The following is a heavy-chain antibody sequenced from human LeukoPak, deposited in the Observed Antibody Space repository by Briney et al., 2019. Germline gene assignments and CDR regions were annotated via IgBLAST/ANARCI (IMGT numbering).Heavy chain of an antibody. J-gene: IGHJ4*02. Sequence: GASVKVSCKASGYTFTSYDINWVRQATGQGLEWMGWMNPNSGNTGYAQKFQGRVTMTRDTSISTAYMELSRLRSDDTAVYYCARDLLGQFDYWGQGTLVTVSS. D-gene: IGHD7-27*01. CDR3: ARDLLGQFDY. CDR2: MNPNSGNT. V-gene: IGHV1-8*01. CDR1: GYTFTSYD.